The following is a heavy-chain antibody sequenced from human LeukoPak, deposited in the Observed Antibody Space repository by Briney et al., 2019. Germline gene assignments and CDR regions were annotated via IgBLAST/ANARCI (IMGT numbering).Heavy chain of an antibody. J-gene: IGHJ4*02. D-gene: IGHD4-17*01. V-gene: IGHV1-2*02. Sequence: SVKVSCKASGYTFTGNFIHWVRQAPGQGLEWMGWINPNSGGTNYAQKFQGRVTMTWDTTISTAYLELSRLRSDDTAVYYCARGGRDYGDYIWGIGIDYWGQGTLVTVSS. CDR1: GYTFTGNF. CDR3: ARGGRDYGDYIWGIGIDY. CDR2: INPNSGGT.